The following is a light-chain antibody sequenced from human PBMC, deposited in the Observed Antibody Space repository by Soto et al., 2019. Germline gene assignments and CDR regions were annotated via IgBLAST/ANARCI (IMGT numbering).Light chain of an antibody. V-gene: IGKV3-20*01. Sequence: EIVLTQFPGTLSLSPGERATLSCRASQTLSGNYLAWYQQKPGQAPRLLIYDASSRATGIPDRSSGSGSGTDFSLTISRLEPEDFALYYCQQHPRSYPITFGQGTRLEIK. J-gene: IGKJ5*01. CDR3: QQHPRSYPIT. CDR1: QTLSGNY. CDR2: DAS.